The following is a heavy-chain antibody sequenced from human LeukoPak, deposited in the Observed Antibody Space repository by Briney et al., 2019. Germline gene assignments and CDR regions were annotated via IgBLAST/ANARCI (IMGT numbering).Heavy chain of an antibody. Sequence: SETLSLTCTVSGGSISSYYWSWLRQPAGKGLEWIGRIYTSGSTNYNPSLKSRVTMSVDTSKNQFSLKLSSVTAADTAVYYCARDHRDFWNPTDSFDPWGQGTLVTVSS. CDR2: IYTSGST. CDR3: ARDHRDFWNPTDSFDP. V-gene: IGHV4-4*07. D-gene: IGHD3-3*01. CDR1: GGSISSYY. J-gene: IGHJ5*02.